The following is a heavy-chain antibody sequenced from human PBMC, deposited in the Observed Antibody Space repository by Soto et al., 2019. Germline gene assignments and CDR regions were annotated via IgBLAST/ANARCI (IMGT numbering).Heavy chain of an antibody. D-gene: IGHD6-19*01. Sequence: QVQLVQSGAEVKKPGSSVKVSCKASGGTFSSYTISWVRQAPGQGLEWMGRIIPILGIANYAQKFQGRVTITADKSTSTAYMELSSLRSEDTAVYYCAREGEGGWYWFTYWGQGTLVTVSS. CDR2: IIPILGIA. CDR1: GGTFSSYT. V-gene: IGHV1-69*08. J-gene: IGHJ4*02. CDR3: AREGEGGWYWFTY.